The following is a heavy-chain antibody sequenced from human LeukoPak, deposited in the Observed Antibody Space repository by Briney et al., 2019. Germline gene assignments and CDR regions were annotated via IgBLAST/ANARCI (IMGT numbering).Heavy chain of an antibody. CDR2: IWYDGSNK. Sequence: GRSLRLSCAASGFTFSSYGMHWVRQAPGKGLEWVAVIWYDGSNKYYADSVKGRFTISRDNTKNMLYLQMNSLRAEDTAIYYCVRVGTDSIGSYPDYWGQGTLVTVTS. CDR3: VRVGTDSIGSYPDY. V-gene: IGHV3-33*01. D-gene: IGHD3-22*01. CDR1: GFTFSSYG. J-gene: IGHJ4*02.